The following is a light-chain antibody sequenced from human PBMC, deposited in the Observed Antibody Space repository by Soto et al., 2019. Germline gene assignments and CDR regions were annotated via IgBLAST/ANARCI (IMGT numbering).Light chain of an antibody. J-gene: IGKJ1*01. CDR3: QQYNNWPRT. CDR2: EVS. CDR1: QSLLHIAGQTH. Sequence: DVVMTQAPLSLSVTPGQPASISCRSSQSLLHIAGQTHLFWYLQKPGQSPQLLIYEVSNRFSGIPARFSGSGSGTEFTLTISSLQSEDFAVYYCQQYNNWPRTFGQGTKVDIK. V-gene: IGKV2D-29*02.